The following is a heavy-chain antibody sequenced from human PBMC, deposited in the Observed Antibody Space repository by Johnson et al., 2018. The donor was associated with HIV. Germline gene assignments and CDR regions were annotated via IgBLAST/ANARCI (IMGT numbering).Heavy chain of an antibody. D-gene: IGHD2-8*01. CDR2: RGGTT. J-gene: IGHJ3*02. Sequence: RGGTTYYADSVKGRFTISRDDSKNTLFLQMNSLRAEDTAVYYCAREHASASGVFDIWGQGTMVTVSS. CDR3: AREHASASGVFDI. V-gene: IGHV3-53*01.